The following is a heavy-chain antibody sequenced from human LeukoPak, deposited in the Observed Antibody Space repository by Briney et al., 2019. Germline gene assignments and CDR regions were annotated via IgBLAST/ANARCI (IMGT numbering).Heavy chain of an antibody. CDR3: ARGSPKENFDY. CDR2: ISYDGSNK. D-gene: IGHD2-15*01. V-gene: IGHV3-30*03. J-gene: IGHJ4*02. Sequence: GGSLRLSCAASGFTFSSYGMHWVRQAPGKGLEWVAVISYDGSNKYYADSVKGRFTISRDNSKNTLYLQMNSLRAEDTAVYYCARGSPKENFDYWGQGTLVTVSS. CDR1: GFTFSSYG.